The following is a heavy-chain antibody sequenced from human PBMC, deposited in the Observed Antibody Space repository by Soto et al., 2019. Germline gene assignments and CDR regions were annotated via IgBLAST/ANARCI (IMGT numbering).Heavy chain of an antibody. Sequence: SVKVSCKASGGTFSSYAISWVRQAPGQGLEWMGGIIPIFGTANYAQKFQGRVTITADESTSTAYMELSSLRSEDTAVYYCARSTGGYSYGYYYYYGMDVWGQGTTVPVSS. V-gene: IGHV1-69*13. CDR2: IIPIFGTA. D-gene: IGHD5-18*01. J-gene: IGHJ6*02. CDR1: GGTFSSYA. CDR3: ARSTGGYSYGYYYYYGMDV.